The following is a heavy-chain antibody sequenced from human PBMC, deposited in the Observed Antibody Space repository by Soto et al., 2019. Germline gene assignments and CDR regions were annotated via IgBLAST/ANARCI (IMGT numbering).Heavy chain of an antibody. Sequence: PSETLSLTCAVYGGSFSGYYWSWTRQPPGKGPEWIGEINHSGSTNYNPSLKSRVTISVDTPKNQFSLKLSSVTAADTAVYYCAGGLTFYYYYYGMDVWGQGTTVTVSS. CDR3: AGGLTFYYYYYGMDV. J-gene: IGHJ6*02. V-gene: IGHV4-34*01. CDR2: INHSGST. CDR1: GGSFSGYY.